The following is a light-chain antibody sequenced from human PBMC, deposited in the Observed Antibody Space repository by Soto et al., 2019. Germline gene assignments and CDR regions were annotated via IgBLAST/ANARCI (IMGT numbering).Light chain of an antibody. CDR2: GTS. CDR1: RGTRSRP. V-gene: IGKV3-20*01. Sequence: IVLTPSPGSVFLSPGEGATLXCRNSRGTRSRPTAWYQQRPGKAPRLLXXGTSSRATGIQDRLSGSGSGTDFTLNLSRLEPEDFAVYFCQRYGSSPLITFGQGTRLEIK. J-gene: IGKJ5*01. CDR3: QRYGSSPLIT.